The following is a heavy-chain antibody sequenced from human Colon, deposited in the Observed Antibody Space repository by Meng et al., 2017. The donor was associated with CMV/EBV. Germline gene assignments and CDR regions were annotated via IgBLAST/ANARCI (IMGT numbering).Heavy chain of an antibody. J-gene: IGHJ4*02. Sequence: GSLSLSCGVYGGSFSGYYWTWIRQPPGKDLEWIGGIYHTGTTNHNPSLKSRVTISLDTSNNQFSLKLASVTAADTAVYYCARGGYNWKTFDYWGQGTLVTVSS. V-gene: IGHV4-34*01. D-gene: IGHD1-20*01. CDR2: IYHTGTT. CDR1: GGSFSGYY. CDR3: ARGGYNWKTFDY.